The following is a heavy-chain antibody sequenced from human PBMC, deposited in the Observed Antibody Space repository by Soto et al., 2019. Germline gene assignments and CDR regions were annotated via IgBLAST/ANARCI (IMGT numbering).Heavy chain of an antibody. D-gene: IGHD5-18*01. CDR2: IYWNDDK. J-gene: IGHJ5*02. Sequence: SGPTLVNPTQTLRLTCTFSGFSLTTSGVGLGWIRQPPGKALEWLALIYWNDDKRYSPSLRGRLTITKDTSKNQVVLAMTNMDPVEEATYYCAHHNITTANKWFDPSGLRTL. V-gene: IGHV2-5*01. CDR1: GFSLTTSGVG. CDR3: AHHNITTANKWFDP.